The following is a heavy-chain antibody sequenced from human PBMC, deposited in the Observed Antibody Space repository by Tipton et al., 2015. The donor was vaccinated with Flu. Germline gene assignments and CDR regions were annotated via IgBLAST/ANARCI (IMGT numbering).Heavy chain of an antibody. D-gene: IGHD1/OR15-1a*01. CDR3: VRDHSRSPTAVDQEHFDV. J-gene: IGHJ3*01. CDR1: GVSLHRNW. CDR2: ITGSDT. Sequence: SGVSLHRNWMHWIRQAPGKGLEWVSGITGSDTFYADSVRGRFTLFGDNSRTIVYLQMNSLRVEDTAVYYCVRDHSRSPTAVDQEHFDVWGQGTTVTVSS. V-gene: IGHV3-23*01.